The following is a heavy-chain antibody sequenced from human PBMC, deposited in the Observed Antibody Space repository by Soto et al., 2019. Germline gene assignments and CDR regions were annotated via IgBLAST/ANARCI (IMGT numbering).Heavy chain of an antibody. Sequence: GSLRLSCAASGFTFSNYAMCWVRQAPGKGLEWVSIISGSGDSPYYADSVKGRFTISRDNSRNTLYLQRNSLRAGDSAKYYCAKECNSGVYYFDSWGQGTLVTVSS. CDR1: GFTFSNYA. CDR3: AKECNSGVYYFDS. J-gene: IGHJ4*02. D-gene: IGHD6-19*01. V-gene: IGHV3-23*01. CDR2: ISGSGDSP.